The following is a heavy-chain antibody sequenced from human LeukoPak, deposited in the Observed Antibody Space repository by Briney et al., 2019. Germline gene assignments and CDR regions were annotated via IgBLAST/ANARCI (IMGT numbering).Heavy chain of an antibody. CDR3: ARGTVTAIRPPYFDP. J-gene: IGHJ5*02. CDR1: GGSISSYY. D-gene: IGHD2-21*02. CDR2: IYYSGST. Sequence: PSETLSLTCTVSGGSISSYYWGWIRQPPGKGLEWIGYIYYSGSTNYNPSLKSRVTISVDTSKNQFSLKLSSVTAADTAVYYCARGTVTAIRPPYFDPWGQGTLVTVSS. V-gene: IGHV4-59*01.